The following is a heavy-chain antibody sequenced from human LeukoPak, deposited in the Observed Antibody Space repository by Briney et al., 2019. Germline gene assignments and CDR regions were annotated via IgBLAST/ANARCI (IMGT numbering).Heavy chain of an antibody. V-gene: IGHV4-4*07. Sequence: PSETLSLTCFVSGGSISTYHWAWLRPRAGKGLEWIGRIYGGGSANYNPSLKSRVTMSVDKSKKQVSLKLSSVTAADTAVYYCVRLEGYYYQYIHIWGKGTTVTVSS. CDR3: VRLEGYYYQYIHI. CDR2: IYGGGSA. CDR1: GGSISTYH. J-gene: IGHJ6*03.